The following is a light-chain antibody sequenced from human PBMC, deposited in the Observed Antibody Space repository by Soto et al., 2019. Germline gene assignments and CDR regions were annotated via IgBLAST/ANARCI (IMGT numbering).Light chain of an antibody. Sequence: DIQMTQSPSTLSASVGDRVSITCRASQAISNWLAWYQQKPGKVSNLLIYEASRLESGVPSRFSGSASGTEFTLTISSLQPDDFATYYCQEYKDYSWTFGQGTKVEIK. V-gene: IGKV1-5*03. J-gene: IGKJ1*01. CDR2: EAS. CDR3: QEYKDYSWT. CDR1: QAISNW.